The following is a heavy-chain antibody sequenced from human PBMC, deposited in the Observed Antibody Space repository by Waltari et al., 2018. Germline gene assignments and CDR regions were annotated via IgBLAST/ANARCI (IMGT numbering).Heavy chain of an antibody. CDR2: VYQTGIT. CDR1: GDSISRGYY. CDR3: ARGSCTDGLCSQFYYYYYMDV. J-gene: IGHJ6*03. V-gene: IGHV4-38-2*01. Sequence: QLQLQESGPGLVRPSETLSLLCGVSGDSISRGYYWGLSRLPPGKGLAWIGSVYQTGITHYNPSLESRLTISVDASMRQFSLEVNSVTAADTAVYFCARGSCTDGLCSQFYYYYYMDVWGKGTAVTVSS. D-gene: IGHD3-10*01.